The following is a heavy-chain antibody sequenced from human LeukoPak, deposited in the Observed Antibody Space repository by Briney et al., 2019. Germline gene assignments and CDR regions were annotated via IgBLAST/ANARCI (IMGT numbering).Heavy chain of an antibody. V-gene: IGHV4-39*01. J-gene: IGHJ4*02. D-gene: IGHD3-3*01. CDR3: ARRRITIFGVVISRRESDH. CDR2: IYYTGST. CDR1: GDSISSSSYY. Sequence: SETLSLTCTVSGDSISSSSYYWGWIRQPPGKGLEWIGSIYYTGSTYYNPSLKSRVTISVDTSKNQFSLKLSSVTAADTAVYYCARRRITIFGVVISRRESDHWGQGTLVTVSS.